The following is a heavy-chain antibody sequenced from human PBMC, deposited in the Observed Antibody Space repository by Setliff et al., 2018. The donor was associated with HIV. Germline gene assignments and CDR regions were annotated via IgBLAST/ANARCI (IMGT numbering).Heavy chain of an antibody. V-gene: IGHV3-23*01. CDR1: GFTFRSYS. CDR2: ISGSGGST. D-gene: IGHD2-15*01. CDR3: AKDGISGGAYPPYYFDY. J-gene: IGHJ4*01. Sequence: PGGSLRLTCAASGFTFRSYSMNWVRQAPGKGLEWVSVISGSGGSTFYADSVKGRFTISRDNSKNTLYLLMNGLRVEDTAVYYCAKDGISGGAYPPYYFDYWGHGTLVTVSS.